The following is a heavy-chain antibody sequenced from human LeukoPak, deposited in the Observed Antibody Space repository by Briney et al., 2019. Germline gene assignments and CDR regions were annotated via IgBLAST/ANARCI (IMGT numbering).Heavy chain of an antibody. J-gene: IGHJ6*03. V-gene: IGHV3-23*01. CDR2: ISGGGAST. CDR1: GFSFAGYG. D-gene: IGHD2-15*01. CDR3: AKIKGWSVYYYYMDA. Sequence: GGSLRLSCAASGFSFAGYGMSWVRQAPGKGPEWVSGISGGGASTYYADSVKGRFTISRDNSKNTLYLEVHSLRAEDTATFYCAKIKGWSVYYYYMDAWGKGTTVTVSS.